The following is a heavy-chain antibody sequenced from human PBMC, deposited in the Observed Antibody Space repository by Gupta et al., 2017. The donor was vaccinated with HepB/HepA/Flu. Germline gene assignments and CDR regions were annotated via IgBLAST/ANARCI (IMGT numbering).Heavy chain of an antibody. D-gene: IGHD1-7*01. V-gene: IGHV3-33*01. CDR2: ISFDGSET. Sequence: QVKMVASGGGVVQPGRSLGLSCAVSGFRLGGYGMHWVRQTPGKGLEWLAVISFDGSETYYADSVKGRFTISRSNSMNTLYLQMNDLRAEDTALYYCARDLSLGTTFPWFDSWGQGTLVTVS. CDR3: ARDLSLGTTFPWFDS. CDR1: GFRLGGYG. J-gene: IGHJ5*01.